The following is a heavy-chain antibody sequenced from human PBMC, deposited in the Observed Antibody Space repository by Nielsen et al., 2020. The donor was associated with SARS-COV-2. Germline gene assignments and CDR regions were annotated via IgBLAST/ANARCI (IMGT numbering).Heavy chain of an antibody. CDR1: GDSVSSNSAA. CDR3: ARDLCGTIGYSYGFHY. J-gene: IGHJ4*02. CDR2: TYFRSKWYS. V-gene: IGHV6-1*01. Sequence: SQTLSLTCAISGDSVSSNSAAWNWIRQSPSRGLEWLGRTYFRSKWYSDSAVSVKSRITINPDTSKNQFSLQLNSVTPEDTAVYYCARDLCGTIGYSYGFHYWGQGTLVTVSS. D-gene: IGHD5-18*01.